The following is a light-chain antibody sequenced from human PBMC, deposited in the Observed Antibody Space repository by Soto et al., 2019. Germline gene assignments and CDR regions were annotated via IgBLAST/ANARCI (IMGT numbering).Light chain of an antibody. CDR2: DVS. Sequence: QSALTQPASVSGSPGQSITISCTGTSSDVGGYNYVSWYQQHPGKAPKLMIYDVSYRPSGVSNRFSGSKSGNTASLTISGLQADDEADYYCSSYTSSSTVVFVGGTKVTVL. CDR3: SSYTSSSTVV. V-gene: IGLV2-14*03. CDR1: SSDVGGYNY. J-gene: IGLJ3*02.